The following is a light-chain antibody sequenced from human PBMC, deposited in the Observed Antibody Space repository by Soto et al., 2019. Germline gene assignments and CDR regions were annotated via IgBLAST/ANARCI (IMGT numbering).Light chain of an antibody. J-gene: IGLJ3*02. CDR1: SSDVGAYKY. CDR2: EVS. CDR3: TSYVGSNIWV. Sequence: QSALTQPPSASGSPGQSVTISCTGTSSDVGAYKYVSWYQQYPGKAPKLMIYEVSKQPSGVPDRFSGSKSGNTASLTVSGLQAEDEADYYCTSYVGSNIWVFGGGPKVT. V-gene: IGLV2-8*01.